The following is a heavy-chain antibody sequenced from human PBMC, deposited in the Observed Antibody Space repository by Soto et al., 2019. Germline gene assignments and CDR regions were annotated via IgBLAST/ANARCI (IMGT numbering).Heavy chain of an antibody. Sequence: PGGSLRLSCAASGFTFSSYAMSWVRQAPGKGLEWVSAISGSGGSTYYADSVKGRFTISRDNSKNTLYLQMNSLRAEDTAVYYCAKDPYDYVWGSYYAYWGQGTLVTVSS. CDR1: GFTFSSYA. D-gene: IGHD3-16*01. CDR2: ISGSGGST. V-gene: IGHV3-23*01. CDR3: AKDPYDYVWGSYYAY. J-gene: IGHJ4*02.